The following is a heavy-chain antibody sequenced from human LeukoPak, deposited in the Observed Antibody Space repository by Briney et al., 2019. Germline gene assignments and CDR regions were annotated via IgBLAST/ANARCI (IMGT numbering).Heavy chain of an antibody. CDR1: GCTFSLYA. J-gene: IGHJ6*03. V-gene: IGHV3-23*01. CDR2: ISVSGGST. CDR3: ATSSRLYYYYYYMDV. Sequence: PGGSLRLSCAASGCTFSLYAMTWVRQAPGKGLEWVSVISVSGGSTYYADSVKGRFTISRDNSKNTLYLQMDSLRADDTAVYYCATSSRLYYYYYYMDVWGKGTTVTVSS. D-gene: IGHD6-25*01.